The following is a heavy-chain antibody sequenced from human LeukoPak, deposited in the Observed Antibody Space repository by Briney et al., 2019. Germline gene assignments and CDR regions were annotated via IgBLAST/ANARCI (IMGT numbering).Heavy chain of an antibody. Sequence: GGSLRLSCAASGFTFDDYAMHWVRQALGKGLEWVSGITWNGGSTGYADSVKGRFTISRDNAKNSLYLQMNSLRAEDTALYYCARDPGDILVAGTFDYWGQGTLVTVSS. V-gene: IGHV3-20*04. D-gene: IGHD6-19*01. CDR1: GFTFDDYA. CDR3: ARDPGDILVAGTFDY. CDR2: ITWNGGST. J-gene: IGHJ4*02.